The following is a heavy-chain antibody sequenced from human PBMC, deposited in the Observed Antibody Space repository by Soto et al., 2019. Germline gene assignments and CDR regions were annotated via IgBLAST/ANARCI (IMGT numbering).Heavy chain of an antibody. J-gene: IGHJ4*02. V-gene: IGHV4-59*01. CDR3: ARTGWNYPLDY. CDR2: IYYSGST. Sequence: PSETLSLTCTVSGGSISSYYWRWIRQPPGEGLEWIRYIYYSGSTNYNHSLKSRVTISVDTSKNQFSLRLNSVTAADTAVYYCARTGWNYPLDYWGQGTLVTVSS. D-gene: IGHD1-7*01. CDR1: GGSISSYY.